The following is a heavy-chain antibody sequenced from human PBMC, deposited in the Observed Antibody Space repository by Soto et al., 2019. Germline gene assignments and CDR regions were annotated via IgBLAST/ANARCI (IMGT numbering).Heavy chain of an antibody. Sequence: GASVKVSCKASGGTFSSYTISWVRQAPGQGLEWMGRIIPILGIANYAQKFQGRVTITADKSTSTAYMELSSLRSEDTAVYYCARDSSLSSSHTAMVNVFTIAAAAWPNDAFDIWGQGTMVTVSS. CDR1: GGTFSSYT. CDR3: ARDSSLSSSHTAMVNVFTIAAAAWPNDAFDI. V-gene: IGHV1-69*04. J-gene: IGHJ3*02. CDR2: IIPILGIA. D-gene: IGHD5-18*01.